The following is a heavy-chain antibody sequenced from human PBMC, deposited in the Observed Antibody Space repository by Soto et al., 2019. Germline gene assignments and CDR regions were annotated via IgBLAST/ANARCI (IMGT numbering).Heavy chain of an antibody. CDR1: GFIFHNHA. CDR2: ISGSGGTT. CDR3: ANGSRFDP. Sequence: EVQLLESGGGFIQPGGSLRLSCMGSGFIFHNHALTWVRQAPGKGPEWVSSISGSGGTTYYADSVRGPFTISRDNSKNKLFRELHNLTVDDSAVYYRANGSRFDPWGQGTQVTVSS. D-gene: IGHD3-10*01. V-gene: IGHV3-23*01. J-gene: IGHJ5*01.